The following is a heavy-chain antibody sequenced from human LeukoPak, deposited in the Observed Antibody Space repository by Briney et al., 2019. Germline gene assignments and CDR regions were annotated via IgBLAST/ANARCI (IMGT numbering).Heavy chain of an antibody. CDR1: GYTFTSYD. CDR3: ARGIVVGATPYYYYYGMDV. V-gene: IGHV1-8*01. J-gene: IGHJ6*02. D-gene: IGHD1-26*01. CDR2: MNPNSGNT. Sequence: ASVTVSCKASGYTFTSYDINWVRQATGQGLEWMGWMNPNSGNTGYAQKFQGRVTMTRNTSISTAYMELSSLRSEDTAVYYCARGIVVGATPYYYYYGMDVWGQGTTVTVSS.